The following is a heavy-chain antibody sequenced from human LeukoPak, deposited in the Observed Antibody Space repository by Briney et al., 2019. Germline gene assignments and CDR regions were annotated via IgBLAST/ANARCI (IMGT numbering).Heavy chain of an antibody. CDR3: AKQLGYCSDGSCYFPY. CDR1: GFTVSSKY. Sequence: GGSLRLSCAASGFTVSSKYMSWVRQAPGKGLEWVSVIYSGGSTYYADSVQGRSTISRGNSKSTLCLQMNSLRAEDTAVYYCAKQLGYCSDGSCYFPYWGQGTLVTVSS. J-gene: IGHJ4*02. CDR2: IYSGGST. D-gene: IGHD2-15*01. V-gene: IGHV3-53*01.